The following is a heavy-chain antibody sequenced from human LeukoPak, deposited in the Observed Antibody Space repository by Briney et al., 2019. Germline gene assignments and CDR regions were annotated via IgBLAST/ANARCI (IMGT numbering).Heavy chain of an antibody. Sequence: GGSLRLFCAASGFTFTTCAMHWVRQAPGKGLEWVAYIRYDGNNKNYADSVKGRFTISRDNSKDMLYLQMNSLRPEDTAVYYCAKGDDYGANTRLPKYNWFDPWGQGTLVTVSS. J-gene: IGHJ5*02. D-gene: IGHD4-23*01. CDR3: AKGDDYGANTRLPKYNWFDP. CDR1: GFTFTTCA. CDR2: IRYDGNNK. V-gene: IGHV3-30*02.